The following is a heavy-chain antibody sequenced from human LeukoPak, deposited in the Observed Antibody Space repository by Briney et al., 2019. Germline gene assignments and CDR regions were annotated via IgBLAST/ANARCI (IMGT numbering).Heavy chain of an antibody. CDR3: ARDLGHGGDSDY. V-gene: IGHV4-59*01. D-gene: IGHD4-23*01. Sequence: SETLSLTCTVSGGSISSYYWSWIRQPPGKGLEWIGYIYYSGSTNYNPSLKSRVTISVDTSKNQFSLKLSSVTAADTAVYYCARDLGHGGDSDYWGQGTLVIVSS. CDR1: GGSISSYY. J-gene: IGHJ4*02. CDR2: IYYSGST.